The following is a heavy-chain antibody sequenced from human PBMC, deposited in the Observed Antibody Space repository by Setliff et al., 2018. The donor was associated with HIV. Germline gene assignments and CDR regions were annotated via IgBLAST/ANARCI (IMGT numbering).Heavy chain of an antibody. CDR2: ISATGDTP. D-gene: IGHD6-19*01. V-gene: IGHV3-23*01. CDR1: GVTFSSYA. CDR3: AKDSGNSGWYLDY. J-gene: IGHJ4*02. Sequence: PGGSLRLSCAASGVTFSSYAMAWVRQAPGKGLEWVSTISATGDTPFYANSVKGRLTISRDNSKNTLYLQMNSLRAEDTAVYYCAKDSGNSGWYLDYWGQGILVTVSS.